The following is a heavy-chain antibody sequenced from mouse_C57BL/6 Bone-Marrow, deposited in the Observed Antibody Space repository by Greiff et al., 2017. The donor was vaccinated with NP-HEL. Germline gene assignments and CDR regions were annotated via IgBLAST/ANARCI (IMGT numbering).Heavy chain of an antibody. CDR3: TRDGTTVVGDYYAMDY. D-gene: IGHD1-1*01. J-gene: IGHJ4*01. CDR1: GFTFSSYA. V-gene: IGHV5-9-1*02. Sequence: EVQLVESGEGLVKPGGSLKLSCAASGFTFSSYAMSWVRQTPEKRLEWVAYISSGGDYIYYADTVKGRFTISRDNARNTLYLQMSSLKSEDTAMYYCTRDGTTVVGDYYAMDYWGQGTSVTVSS. CDR2: ISSGGDYI.